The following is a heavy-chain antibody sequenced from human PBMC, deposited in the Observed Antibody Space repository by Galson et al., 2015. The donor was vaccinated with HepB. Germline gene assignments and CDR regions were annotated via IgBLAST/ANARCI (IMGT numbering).Heavy chain of an antibody. Sequence: SLRLSCAASGFIFRNYWMSWVRQAPGKGLEWVSKIKGDGSEKYYADSVRGRFIISRDNADNSLFLQMNRLGADDTAVYYCAAKLDLDHWGQGILVTVSS. D-gene: IGHD1-1*01. CDR2: IKGDGSEK. CDR1: GFIFRNYW. V-gene: IGHV3-7*03. CDR3: AAKLDLDH. J-gene: IGHJ4*02.